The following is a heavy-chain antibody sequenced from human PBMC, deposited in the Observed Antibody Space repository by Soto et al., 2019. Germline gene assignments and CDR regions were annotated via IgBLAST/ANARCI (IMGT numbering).Heavy chain of an antibody. Sequence: EVQLLESGGGLVQPGGSLRLSCAASGFTFSSYAMSWVRQAPGKGLEWVSAISGSGGSTYYADSVKGRFTISRDNSKNTLYLQMNSLRAEDTAVYYCVKNRGWEHQSFDYWGQGTLVTVSS. J-gene: IGHJ4*02. CDR1: GFTFSSYA. D-gene: IGHD1-26*01. CDR3: VKNRGWEHQSFDY. CDR2: ISGSGGST. V-gene: IGHV3-23*01.